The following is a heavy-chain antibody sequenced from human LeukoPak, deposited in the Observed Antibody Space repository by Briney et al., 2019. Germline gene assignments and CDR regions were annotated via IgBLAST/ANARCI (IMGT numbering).Heavy chain of an antibody. V-gene: IGHV3-30*18. D-gene: IGHD4-17*01. CDR2: ISTDGNDE. Sequence: GGSLRLSCAASGFTFSSHAMHWVRQAPGKGLEWVPAISTDGNDEGYVDSVKGRFTVSRDNSKDTLYLEMNSLRPEDTAVYYCAKRGSSTVTSLYWGQGTLVTVSS. CDR3: AKRGSSTVTSLY. J-gene: IGHJ4*02. CDR1: GFTFSSHA.